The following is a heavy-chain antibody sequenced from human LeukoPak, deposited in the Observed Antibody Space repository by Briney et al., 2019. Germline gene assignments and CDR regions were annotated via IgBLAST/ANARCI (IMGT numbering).Heavy chain of an antibody. Sequence: SETLSLTCAVYGGSFSGYYWSWIRQPPGKGLEWIGEINHSGSTNYNPSLKSRVTISVDTSKNQFSLKLSSVTAADTAVYYCARRGVVDYYYYYYMDVWGKGTTVTISS. CDR2: INHSGST. V-gene: IGHV4-34*01. J-gene: IGHJ6*03. CDR3: ARRGVVDYYYYYYMDV. D-gene: IGHD2-15*01. CDR1: GGSFSGYY.